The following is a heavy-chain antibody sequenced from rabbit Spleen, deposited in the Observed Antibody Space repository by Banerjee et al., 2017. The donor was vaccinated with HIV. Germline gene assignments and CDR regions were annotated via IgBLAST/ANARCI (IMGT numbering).Heavy chain of an antibody. CDR2: IYTLSDSA. CDR1: RFSFSSSYW. Sequence: QEQLEESGGDLVKPEGSLTLTCTASRFSFSSSYWISWVRQAPGKGLEWIGCIYTLSDSAYYATWAKGRFTISKTSSTTVTLQMTSLTAADTATYFCAGDHAIDWDPLNLWGQGTLVTVS. V-gene: IGHV1S45*01. J-gene: IGHJ4*01. CDR3: AGDHAIDWDPLNL. D-gene: IGHD4-2*01.